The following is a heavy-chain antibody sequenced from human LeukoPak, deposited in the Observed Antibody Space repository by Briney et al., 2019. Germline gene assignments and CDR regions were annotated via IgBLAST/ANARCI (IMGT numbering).Heavy chain of an antibody. CDR2: IDNGGNT. V-gene: IGHV3-53*01. J-gene: IGHJ4*02. CDR3: ANTHLYDILTGFRRAGFGY. Sequence: PGGSLRLSCAASGFTVSSNYMSWVRQAPGTGLECVSVIDNGGNTYYADSVKGRFTISRDNSKNTLYLQMNSLRAEDTAVYYCANTHLYDILTGFRRAGFGYWGQGTLVTVSS. CDR1: GFTVSSNY. D-gene: IGHD3-9*01.